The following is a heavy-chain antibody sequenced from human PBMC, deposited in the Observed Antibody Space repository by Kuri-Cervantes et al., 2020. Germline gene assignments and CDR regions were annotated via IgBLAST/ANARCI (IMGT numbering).Heavy chain of an antibody. CDR1: GFTFSDYY. J-gene: IGHJ4*02. CDR2: ISSSGGTT. CDR3: AKTYGAGRHYFLY. Sequence: GESLKISCAASGFTFSDYYMSWVRQGPGKGLEWVSVISSSGGTTHNADSLKGRFAISRDNSRNTLYLQMNSLRAEDTAIYYCAKTYGAGRHYFLYWGQGTLVTVSS. V-gene: IGHV3-23*01. D-gene: IGHD3-10*01.